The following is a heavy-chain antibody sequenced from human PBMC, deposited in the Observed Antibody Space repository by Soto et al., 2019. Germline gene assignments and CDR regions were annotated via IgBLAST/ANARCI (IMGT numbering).Heavy chain of an antibody. V-gene: IGHV4-59*01. J-gene: IGHJ4*02. D-gene: IGHD5-12*01. Sequence: QVQLQESGPGLVKPSETLSLTYTVSGGSISRYYWSWIRQPPGKGLEWIGYIYYSGSTNYNPSLKSRVTISVDTSKNQFSLKLSSVTAADTAVYYCARGQGWLPDSWGQGTLVTVSS. CDR3: ARGQGWLPDS. CDR1: GGSISRYY. CDR2: IYYSGST.